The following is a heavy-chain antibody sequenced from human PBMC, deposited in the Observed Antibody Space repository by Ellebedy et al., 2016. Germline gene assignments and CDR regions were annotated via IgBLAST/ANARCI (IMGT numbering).Heavy chain of an antibody. CDR2: ISAYNGNT. CDR1: GYTFTSYA. J-gene: IGHJ2*01. CDR3: ARGVSRLGIGWYFDL. V-gene: IGHV1-18*01. Sequence: ASVKVSCKASGYTFTSYAMHWVRQAPGQGLEWMGWISAYNGNTNYAQKLQGRVTMTTDTYTSTAYRELRSLRSDDTAVYYCARGVSRLGIGWYFDLWGRGTLVTVSS. D-gene: IGHD2-2*03.